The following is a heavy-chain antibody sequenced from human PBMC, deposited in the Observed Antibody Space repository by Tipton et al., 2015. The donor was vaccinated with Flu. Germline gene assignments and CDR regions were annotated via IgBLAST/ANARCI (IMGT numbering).Heavy chain of an antibody. CDR1: GFTVSSNY. D-gene: IGHD6-19*01. CDR3: AKAMKQWLASLKYNWFDP. Sequence: SLRLSCAASGFTVSSNYMSWVRLAPGKGLEWVSAISGSGGSTYYADSVKGRFTISRDNSKNTLYLQMNSLRAEDTAVYYCAKAMKQWLASLKYNWFDPWGQGTLVTVSS. V-gene: IGHV3-23*01. J-gene: IGHJ5*02. CDR2: ISGSGGST.